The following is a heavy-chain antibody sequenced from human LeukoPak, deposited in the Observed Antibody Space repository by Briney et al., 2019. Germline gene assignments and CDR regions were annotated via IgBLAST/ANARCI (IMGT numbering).Heavy chain of an antibody. CDR1: GFTVSSNY. CDR3: ARVAVAGSSGLDY. Sequence: PGGSLRLSCAASGFTVSSNYMSWVRQAPGKGLEWVSVIYSGGSTYYADPVKGRFTISRDNSKNTLYLQMNSLRAEDTAVYYCARVAVAGSSGLDYWGQGTLVTVSS. CDR2: IYSGGST. V-gene: IGHV3-66*01. D-gene: IGHD6-19*01. J-gene: IGHJ4*02.